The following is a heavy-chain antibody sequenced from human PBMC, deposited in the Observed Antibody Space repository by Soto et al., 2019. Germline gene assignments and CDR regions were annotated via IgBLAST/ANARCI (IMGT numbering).Heavy chain of an antibody. J-gene: IGHJ5*02. V-gene: IGHV1-46*01. D-gene: IGHD3-22*01. Sequence: GASVKVSCKASGYTFTSYYMHWVRQAPGQGLEWMGIINPSGGSTSYAQKFQGRVTMTRDTSTSTVYMELSSLRSEDTAVYYCAREGGITMIEGGPDSGWFDPWGQGTPVTVSS. CDR1: GYTFTSYY. CDR2: INPSGGST. CDR3: AREGGITMIEGGPDSGWFDP.